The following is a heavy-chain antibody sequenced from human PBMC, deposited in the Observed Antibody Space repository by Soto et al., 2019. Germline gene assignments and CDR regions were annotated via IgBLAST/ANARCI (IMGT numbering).Heavy chain of an antibody. Sequence: SETLSLTCAVSGGSISSSNWWSWVRQPPGKGLEWIGEIHHSGSTNHNPSLKSRVTISVDKSKNQFSLKLRSVTAADTAVYYCARVSIAVAALGAFDIWGQGTMVTVSS. CDR1: GGSISSSNW. V-gene: IGHV4-4*02. D-gene: IGHD6-19*01. J-gene: IGHJ3*02. CDR3: ARVSIAVAALGAFDI. CDR2: IHHSGST.